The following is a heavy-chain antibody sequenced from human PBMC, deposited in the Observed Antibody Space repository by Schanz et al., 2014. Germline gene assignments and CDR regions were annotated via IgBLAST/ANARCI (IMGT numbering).Heavy chain of an antibody. V-gene: IGHV3-23*01. Sequence: EVQLLESGGGLVQPGGSLRLSCAASGFTFGDYAMTWVRQAPGKGLEWVSAINTGVNTYYADSVRGRFTMSRDNSKTTVYLQMNSLRAEDTAVYYCAKDAENTAMITDYFDYWGQGTLVTVSS. J-gene: IGHJ4*02. D-gene: IGHD5-18*01. CDR1: GFTFGDYA. CDR3: AKDAENTAMITDYFDY. CDR2: INTGVNT.